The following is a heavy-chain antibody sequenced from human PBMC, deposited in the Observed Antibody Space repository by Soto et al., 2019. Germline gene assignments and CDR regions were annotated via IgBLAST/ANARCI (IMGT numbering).Heavy chain of an antibody. V-gene: IGHV1-2*04. CDR1: GYTFTGYY. D-gene: IGHD6-13*01. J-gene: IGHJ6*02. Sequence: ASVKVSCKASGYTFTGYYMHWVRQAPGQGLEWMGWINPNSGGTNYAQKFQGWVTMTRDTSISTAYMELSRLRSDDTAVYYCARASLIAAAVTTPAYYYGMDVWGQGTTVTVSS. CDR2: INPNSGGT. CDR3: ARASLIAAAVTTPAYYYGMDV.